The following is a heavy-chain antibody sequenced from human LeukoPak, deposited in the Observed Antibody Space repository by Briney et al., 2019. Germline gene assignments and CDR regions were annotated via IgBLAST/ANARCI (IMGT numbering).Heavy chain of an antibody. CDR3: TIPRGYYYDSSGYYTGDY. J-gene: IGHJ4*02. CDR1: GFTFSNAW. Sequence: GGSLRLSCAASGFTFSNAWMSWVRQAPGKGLEWVGRIKSKTDGGTTDYAAPVKGRFTISRDDSKNTLYLQMNSLKTEDTAVYYCTIPRGYYYDSSGYYTGDYWGQGTLVTVSS. V-gene: IGHV3-15*01. D-gene: IGHD3-22*01. CDR2: IKSKTDGGTT.